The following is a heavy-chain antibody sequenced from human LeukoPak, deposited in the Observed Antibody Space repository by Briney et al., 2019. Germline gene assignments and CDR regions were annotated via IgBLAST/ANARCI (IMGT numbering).Heavy chain of an antibody. CDR1: GSSFSSYW. V-gene: IGHV3-74*01. Sequence: GGSLRISCAASGSSFSSYWMHWVRQAPGKGPVWVSLISNDESTIIYADSVKGRFTISRDNAKNTLYLQMSSLRAEDTAVYYCARDVGTWGQGTLVTVSS. CDR3: ARDVGT. D-gene: IGHD7-27*01. CDR2: ISNDESTI. J-gene: IGHJ5*02.